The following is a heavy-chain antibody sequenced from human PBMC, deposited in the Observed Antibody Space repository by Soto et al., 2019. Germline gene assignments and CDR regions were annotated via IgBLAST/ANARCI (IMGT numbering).Heavy chain of an antibody. Sequence: PSETLSLTCTVSGGSISSYYWSWIRQPAGKGMEWIGRIHTTDGTNYNPSLKSRVTMSIDTSNNQFSLKLSSLTAADTAVYYCARALSSADGLYFDFWGKGTLVTVSS. V-gene: IGHV4-4*07. CDR3: ARALSSADGLYFDF. D-gene: IGHD6-13*01. CDR1: GGSISSYY. J-gene: IGHJ4*02. CDR2: IHTTDGT.